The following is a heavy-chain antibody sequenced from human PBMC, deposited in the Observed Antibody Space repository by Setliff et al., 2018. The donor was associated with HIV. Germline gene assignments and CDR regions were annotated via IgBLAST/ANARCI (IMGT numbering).Heavy chain of an antibody. V-gene: IGHV4-39*01. CDR3: ARGRDYTGSWFRPFYLDF. CDR1: DDSISRSNYY. D-gene: IGHD3-3*01. CDR2: FYYSGTT. Sequence: SETLSLTCTVSDDSISRSNYYWGWIRQPPGKGLEWIGSFYYSGTTYYSSSLKSRVTISADTSKNQFSLKLTSVTAADTAIYYCARGRDYTGSWFRPFYLDFWGHGNLVTVSS. J-gene: IGHJ4*01.